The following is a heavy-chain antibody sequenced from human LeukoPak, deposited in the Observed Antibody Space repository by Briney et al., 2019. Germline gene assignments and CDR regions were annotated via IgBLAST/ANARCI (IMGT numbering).Heavy chain of an antibody. D-gene: IGHD3-22*01. V-gene: IGHV4-30-2*01. CDR2: IYHSGST. CDR3: ARALYYYDSSGYYFDY. Sequence: SETLSLTCTVSGGSISSGGYYWSWIRQPPGKGLEWIGYIYHSGSTYYNPSLKSRVTISVDRSKNQFSLKLSSVTAADTVVYYCARALYYYDSSGYYFDYWGQGTLVTVSS. J-gene: IGHJ4*02. CDR1: GGSISSGGYY.